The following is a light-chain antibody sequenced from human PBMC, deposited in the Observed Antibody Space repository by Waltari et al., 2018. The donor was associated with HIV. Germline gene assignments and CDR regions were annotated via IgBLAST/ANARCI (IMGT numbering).Light chain of an antibody. CDR2: GAS. V-gene: IGKV3-15*01. CDR1: QSVSSN. Sequence: EIVMTQSPATLSVSPGERATLSCRTSQSVSSNLAWYQQKPGQAPRLLIYGASTRATDIPARFSGSVSGTEFTLTISSLQSEDFAVYYCQQYNNWPVQYTFGQGTKLEIK. J-gene: IGKJ2*01. CDR3: QQYNNWPVQYT.